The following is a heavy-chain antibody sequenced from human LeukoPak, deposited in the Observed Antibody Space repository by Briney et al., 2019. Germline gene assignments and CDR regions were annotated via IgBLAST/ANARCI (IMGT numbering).Heavy chain of an antibody. V-gene: IGHV1-46*01. J-gene: IGHJ6*03. D-gene: IGHD5-18*01. CDR2: INPSGGST. CDR1: GYTFTSYY. CDR3: ARGGGQGYSYGFDRDIYYYYYMDV. Sequence: ASVKVSCKASGYTFTSYYMHWVRQAPGQGLECMGIINPSGGSTSYAQKFQGRVTMTRDTSTSTVYMELSSLRSEDTAVYYCARGGGQGYSYGFDRDIYYYYYMDVWGKGTTVTVSS.